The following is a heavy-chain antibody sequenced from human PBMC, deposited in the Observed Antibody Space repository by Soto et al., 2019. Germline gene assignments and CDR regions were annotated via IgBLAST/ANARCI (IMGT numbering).Heavy chain of an antibody. CDR3: ARRYCSRADCYSDS. CDR1: GYTFFSFW. Sequence: GESLKISCHGSGYTFFSFWIVWVRQVPGKGLAWVGRIDPGDSSATYSPTFQGHVTISADRSTRSAYLQWRSLRASDTAIYFCARRYCSRADCYSDSWGQGSLVTVSS. CDR2: IDPGDSSA. D-gene: IGHD2-2*01. J-gene: IGHJ4*02. V-gene: IGHV5-10-1*01.